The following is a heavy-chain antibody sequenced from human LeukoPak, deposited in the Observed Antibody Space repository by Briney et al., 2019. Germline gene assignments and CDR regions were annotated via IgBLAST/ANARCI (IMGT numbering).Heavy chain of an antibody. CDR3: VRFVEGFDY. D-gene: IGHD3-10*01. CDR2: IFYDGSSQ. J-gene: IGHJ4*02. CDR1: GFPFRAYG. Sequence: GRSLRLSCAASGFPFRAYGMHWVRQAPGKGLEWVGVIFYDGSSQHYADVVKGRSTISRDNSQNTLYLHMNNLRVEDTAVYFCVRFVEGFDYWGRGALVTVSS. V-gene: IGHV3-33*01.